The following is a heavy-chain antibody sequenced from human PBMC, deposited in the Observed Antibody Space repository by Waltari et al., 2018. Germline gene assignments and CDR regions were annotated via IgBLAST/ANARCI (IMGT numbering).Heavy chain of an antibody. CDR2: IYYSGST. V-gene: IGHV4-59*01. J-gene: IGHJ4*02. CDR3: ARDRARGYSYGTYFDY. D-gene: IGHD5-18*01. Sequence: QVQLQESGPGLVKPSETLSLTCTVSGGSISSYYWSWIRQPPGKGLEWIGYIYYSGSTNYTPALKSRVTIAVDTSKTQFSLKLSSVTAADTAVDYCARDRARGYSYGTYFDYWGQGTLVTVSS. CDR1: GGSISSYY.